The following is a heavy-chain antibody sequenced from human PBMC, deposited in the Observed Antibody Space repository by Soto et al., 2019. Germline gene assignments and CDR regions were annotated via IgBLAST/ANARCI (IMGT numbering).Heavy chain of an antibody. CDR1: GFTFSSYA. CDR2: ISGSGGST. J-gene: IGHJ4*02. D-gene: IGHD6-19*01. CDR3: AKDLNGSGGWYTGDY. Sequence: EVQLLESGGGLVQPGGSLRLSCAASGFTFSSYAMSWVRQAPGKGLEWVSAISGSGGSTYYADSVKGRFTISRDNSKNALYLQMNSLRVEDTAKYYCAKDLNGSGGWYTGDYWGQGTLVTVSS. V-gene: IGHV3-23*01.